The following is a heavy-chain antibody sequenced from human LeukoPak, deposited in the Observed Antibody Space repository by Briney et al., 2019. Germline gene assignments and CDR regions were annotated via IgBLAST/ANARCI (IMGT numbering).Heavy chain of an antibody. CDR2: IKQDGSEK. CDR3: AKVLSSGYYPVDY. J-gene: IGHJ4*02. CDR1: GFTFSSYW. D-gene: IGHD3-22*01. Sequence: GGSLRLSCAASGFTFSSYWMSWVRQAPGKGLEWVANIKQDGSEKYYVDSVKGRFTISRDNAKNSLYLQMNSLRAEDTAVYYCAKVLSSGYYPVDYWGQGTLVTVSS. V-gene: IGHV3-7*01.